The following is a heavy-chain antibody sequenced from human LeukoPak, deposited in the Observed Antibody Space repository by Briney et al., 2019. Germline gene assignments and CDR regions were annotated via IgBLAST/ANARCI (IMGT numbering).Heavy chain of an antibody. D-gene: IGHD3-10*01. J-gene: IGHJ4*02. Sequence: ASVKVPCKASGGTFSTYAISWVRQAPGQGLEWMGGIIPIFGTANYAQKFQGRVTITTDESTSTAYMELSSLRSEDTAVYYCARALGTYYYGSGSYGYWGQGTLVTVSS. CDR1: GGTFSTYA. CDR3: ARALGTYYYGSGSYGY. V-gene: IGHV1-69*05. CDR2: IIPIFGTA.